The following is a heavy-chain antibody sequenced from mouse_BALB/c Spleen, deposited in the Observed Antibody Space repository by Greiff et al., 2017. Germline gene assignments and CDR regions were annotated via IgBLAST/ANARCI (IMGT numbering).Heavy chain of an antibody. J-gene: IGHJ3*01. V-gene: IGHV1-54*01. CDR1: GYAFTNYL. D-gene: IGHD2-4*01. CDR2: INPGSGGT. Sequence: QVQLQQSGAELVRPGPSVKVTCKASGYAFTNYLIEWVKQRPGQGLEWLGVINPGSGGTNYNEKFKGKATLTADKSSSTAYMQLSSLTSDDSAVYFCARGATMISSWSAYWGQGTLVTVSA. CDR3: ARGATMISSWSAY.